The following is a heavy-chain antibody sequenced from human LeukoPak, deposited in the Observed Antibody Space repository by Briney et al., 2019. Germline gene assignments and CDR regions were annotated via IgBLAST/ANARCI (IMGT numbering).Heavy chain of an antibody. J-gene: IGHJ5*02. V-gene: IGHV4-59*01. CDR2: IYYSGST. Sequence: SETLSLTCTVSGGSISSYYWSWIRQPPGKGLEWIGYIYYSGSTNYNPSLKSRVTISVDTSKNQFSLKLSPVTAADTAVYYCARERAVVPAAIGWFDPWGQGTLVTVSS. D-gene: IGHD2-2*01. CDR3: ARERAVVPAAIGWFDP. CDR1: GGSISSYY.